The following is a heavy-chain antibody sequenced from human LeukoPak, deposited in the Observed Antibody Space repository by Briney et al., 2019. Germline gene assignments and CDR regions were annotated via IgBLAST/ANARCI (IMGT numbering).Heavy chain of an antibody. CDR3: AKDLPYMDV. Sequence: PGGSLRLSCAASGFTFSTFAMIWVRQPPGKGLEWVSAISGSGGSTYYADSVKGRFTISRDNSKNTLYLQMNSLRAEDTAVYYCAKDLPYMDVWGKGTTVTVSS. J-gene: IGHJ6*03. V-gene: IGHV3-23*01. CDR2: ISGSGGST. CDR1: GFTFSTFA.